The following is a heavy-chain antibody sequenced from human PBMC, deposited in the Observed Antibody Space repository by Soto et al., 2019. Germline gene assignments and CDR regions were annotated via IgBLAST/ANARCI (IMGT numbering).Heavy chain of an antibody. D-gene: IGHD3-10*01. Sequence: GGSLRLSCTASGFTFGDYPMSWFRQAPGKGLEWVSYIRNILYGGTTEYAASVKGRFAISRDDSKSTAYLQVNSLKTEDTAVYYCARAIRVVGDALDIRGQGTMVTGSS. CDR2: IRNILYGGTT. CDR1: GFTFGDYP. CDR3: ARAIRVVGDALDI. V-gene: IGHV3-49*03. J-gene: IGHJ3*02.